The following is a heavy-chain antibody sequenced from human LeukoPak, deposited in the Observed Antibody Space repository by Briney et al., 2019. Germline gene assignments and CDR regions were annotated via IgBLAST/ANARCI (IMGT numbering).Heavy chain of an antibody. J-gene: IGHJ6*02. V-gene: IGHV1-2*02. CDR1: GYTFTGYY. CDR2: INPNSGGL. CDR3: ARYRDGYTYDYGLDV. Sequence: ASVKVSCKASGYTFTGYYLHWVRQAPGQGLEWMGWINPNSGGLNYAQKFQGRATMTTDTSISTAYMELSRLRFDDTAVYYCARYRDGYTYDYGLDVWGQGTTVTVSS. D-gene: IGHD5-24*01.